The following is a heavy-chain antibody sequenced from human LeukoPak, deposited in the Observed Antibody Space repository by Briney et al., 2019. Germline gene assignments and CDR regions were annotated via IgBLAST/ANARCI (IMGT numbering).Heavy chain of an antibody. V-gene: IGHV4-59*01. Sequence: SETLSLTCTVFGGSISSYFWSWIRQPPGKGLEWIGYISYSGSTNYSPSLKSRVTISVDTSKNHFSLKLSSVTAADTAVYYCARDGYTSAWSRFDYWGQGALVTVSS. CDR3: ARDGYTSAWSRFDY. CDR2: ISYSGST. J-gene: IGHJ4*02. CDR1: GGSISSYF. D-gene: IGHD6-19*01.